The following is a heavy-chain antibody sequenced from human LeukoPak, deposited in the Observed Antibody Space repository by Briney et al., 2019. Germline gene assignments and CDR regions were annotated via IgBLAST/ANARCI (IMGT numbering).Heavy chain of an antibody. J-gene: IGHJ4*02. V-gene: IGHV3-21*01. Sequence: GGSLRLSCAASGFTFSSYSMNWVRQAPGKGLEWVSSMSSSSSYIYYADPVKGRFTISRDNAKNSLYLQMNSLRAEDTAVYYCARDSPYGDFFDYWGQGTLVTVSS. D-gene: IGHD4-17*01. CDR1: GFTFSSYS. CDR2: MSSSSSYI. CDR3: ARDSPYGDFFDY.